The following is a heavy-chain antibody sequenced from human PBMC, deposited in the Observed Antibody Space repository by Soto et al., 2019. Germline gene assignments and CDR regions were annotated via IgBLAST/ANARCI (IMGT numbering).Heavy chain of an antibody. D-gene: IGHD5-12*01. J-gene: IGHJ3*02. CDR1: GYTFTGYY. Sequence: QVQLVQSGAEVKKPGASVKVSCKASGYTFTGYYMHCVRHAPRQGFEWMEWINPNSGGTNYAQKFQGRVTITRDTSISTAYIELSRLRSDDPAVYYCARPLAWLRLNDAFDIWGQGTMVTVSS. V-gene: IGHV1-2*02. CDR3: ARPLAWLRLNDAFDI. CDR2: INPNSGGT.